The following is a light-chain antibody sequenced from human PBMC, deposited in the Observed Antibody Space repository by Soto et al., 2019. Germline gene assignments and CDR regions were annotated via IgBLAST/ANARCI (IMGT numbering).Light chain of an antibody. J-gene: IGKJ4*01. CDR2: DAA. Sequence: DLQMTQSPSSLSASVGDRVTITCQASQDITNSLNWYQQKPGKAPKLLISDAANLETGVPARFSGRGSGTHFSFTITSFQPEDLATYYCQQYANLPITFGGGTKVEI. CDR1: QDITNS. CDR3: QQYANLPIT. V-gene: IGKV1-33*01.